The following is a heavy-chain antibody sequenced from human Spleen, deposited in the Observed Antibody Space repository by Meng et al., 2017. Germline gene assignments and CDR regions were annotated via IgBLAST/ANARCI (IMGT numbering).Heavy chain of an antibody. D-gene: IGHD4-17*01. CDR3: ARGGLVVNDDGDLRLDF. CDR1: GYTFTGYY. J-gene: IGHJ4*02. V-gene: IGHV1-2*02. CDR2: ISRSSGGT. Sequence: QLVPSWAEVKKPVASVTVSCKASGYTFTGYYIHWVRQAPGQGLEWMGWISRSSGGTNYAQKFQGRVTMTRDTSISTAYMELSRLRSDDTAVYYCARGGLVVNDDGDLRLDFWGQGTLVTVSS.